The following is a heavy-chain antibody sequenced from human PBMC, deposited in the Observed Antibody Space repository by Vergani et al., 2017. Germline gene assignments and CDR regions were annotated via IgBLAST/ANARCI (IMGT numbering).Heavy chain of an antibody. J-gene: IGHJ6*03. CDR2: IYYSGST. CDR3: AXGVRYCSSTSCYTFYYYYMDV. Sequence: QLQLQESGPGLVKPSETLSLTCTVSGGSISSSSYYWGWIRQPPGKGLEWIGSIYYSGSTYYNPSLKSRVTISVDTSKNQFSLKLSSVTAADTAVYYCAXGVRYCSSTSCYTFYYYYMDVWGKGTTVTVSS. D-gene: IGHD2-2*02. V-gene: IGHV4-39*07. CDR1: GGSISSSSYY.